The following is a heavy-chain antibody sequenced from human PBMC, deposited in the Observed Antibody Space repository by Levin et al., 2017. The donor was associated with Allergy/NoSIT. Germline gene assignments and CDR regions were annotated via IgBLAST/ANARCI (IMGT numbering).Heavy chain of an antibody. CDR1: GFTFSDFW. D-gene: IGHD3-16*01. CDR3: VRGRVHATLGYYYYGLDV. V-gene: IGHV3-74*01. J-gene: IGHJ6*02. Sequence: VASVKVSCAASGFTFSDFWMHWVRQVPGKGLVWVSRIDSDGRTTNYAGSVRGRFTISRDNANNTLYLQMNSLRDEDTAIYYCVRGRVHATLGYYYYGLDVWGQGTTVTVSS. CDR2: IDSDGRTT.